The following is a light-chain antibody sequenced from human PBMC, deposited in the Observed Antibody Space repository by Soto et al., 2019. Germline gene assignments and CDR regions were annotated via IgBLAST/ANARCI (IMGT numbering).Light chain of an antibody. CDR1: SSDVGGHNY. CDR3: TSYAGSDNVI. Sequence: QSALTQPPSASGSPGQSVTISCTGTSSDVGGHNYVSWYQQHPGKAPKLLIYDVIQRPSGVPDRFSGSKSGNTASLTVSGLQAEDEADYYCTSYAGSDNVIFGGGTKLTVL. V-gene: IGLV2-8*01. J-gene: IGLJ2*01. CDR2: DVI.